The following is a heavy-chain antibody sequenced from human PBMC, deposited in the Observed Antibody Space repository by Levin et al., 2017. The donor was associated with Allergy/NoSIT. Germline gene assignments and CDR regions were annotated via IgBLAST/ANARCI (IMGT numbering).Heavy chain of an antibody. CDR2: ISGSGGSR. CDR1: GFTFSSYA. CDR3: AKGRGTSRTGVDY. J-gene: IGHJ4*02. D-gene: IGHD2-2*01. Sequence: GGSLRLFCAASGFTFSSYATSWVRQAPGKGLEWVSGISGSGGSRYYTDSVKGRFTISRDNSKNTLYLEMNSLRAEDTAVYYCAKGRGTSRTGVDYWGQGTLVTVSS. V-gene: IGHV3-23*01.